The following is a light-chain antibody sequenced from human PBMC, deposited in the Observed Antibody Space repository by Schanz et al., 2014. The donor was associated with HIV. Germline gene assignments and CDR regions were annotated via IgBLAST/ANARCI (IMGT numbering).Light chain of an antibody. Sequence: NFMLTQPHSVSVSPGKTVTISCTRNSDSIDHFYVQWYQQRPGRAPTAVIWENRQRPSGVPSRFSGSIDSSSNSASLTISGLQPEDEADYFCQSYDNDSPAVFGGGTKLTVL. CDR3: QSYDNDSPAV. CDR1: SDSIDHFY. CDR2: ENR. J-gene: IGLJ3*02. V-gene: IGLV6-57*04.